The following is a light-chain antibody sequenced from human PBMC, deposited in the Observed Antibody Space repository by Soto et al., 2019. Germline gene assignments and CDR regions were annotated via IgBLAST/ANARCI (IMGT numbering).Light chain of an antibody. Sequence: EIVMTQSPATLSVSPGERATLSCRASQSVSSKLAWYQQKPGQAPRLLIYGASTRATGIPARFSGSWSGTEFTLTISSLQSEDFAVYYCQQYNNWPRWTFGQGTKVEIK. CDR3: QQYNNWPRWT. CDR2: GAS. J-gene: IGKJ1*01. CDR1: QSVSSK. V-gene: IGKV3-15*01.